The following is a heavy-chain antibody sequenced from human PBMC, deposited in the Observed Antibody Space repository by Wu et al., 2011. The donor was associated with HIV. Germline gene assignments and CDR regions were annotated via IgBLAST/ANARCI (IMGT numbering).Heavy chain of an antibody. CDR2: IIPIFGTA. CDR3: ATTGVPPTIYDAFHI. D-gene: IGHD2/OR15-2a*01. CDR1: GGTFITYT. V-gene: IGHV1-69*14. Sequence: QVQLVQSGAEVKKPGSSVKVSCKASGGTFITYTISWVRQAPGQGLEWMGGIIPIFGTANYAQKFQGRVTISADKSTNTAYIEVRSLRSDDSAVFHCATTGVPPTIYDAFHIWAKGQGSPSLQ. J-gene: IGHJ3*02.